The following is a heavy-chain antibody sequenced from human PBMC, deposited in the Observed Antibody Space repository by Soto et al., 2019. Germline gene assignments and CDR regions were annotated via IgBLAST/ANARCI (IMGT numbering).Heavy chain of an antibody. D-gene: IGHD1-7*01. J-gene: IGHJ4*02. CDR2: SSATGAGT. CDR3: AKDRRAGGNYGLYSDF. Sequence: EVQLLESGGGLVQPGGSLRLSCAASGFTFSSYGMTWVRQAPGKGLEWVSFSSATGAGTYYADSGKGRFTISRENSKNTLYLHMTSPRADDTAVYYCAKDRRAGGNYGLYSDFWGQGALVIVSS. CDR1: GFTFSSYG. V-gene: IGHV3-23*01.